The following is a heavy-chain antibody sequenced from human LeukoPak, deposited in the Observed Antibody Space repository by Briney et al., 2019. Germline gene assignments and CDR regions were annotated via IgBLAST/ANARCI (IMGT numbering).Heavy chain of an antibody. Sequence: SETLSLTCTVSGGSLNFKTNSWAWVRQPPGRSLEWIGAVHFSGDIYYNPSVISRVTISVDRSKNQYFLRLNPLTATDTAIYYCARLPTGYPNWFGAWGRGILVTVSS. J-gene: IGHJ5*02. CDR3: ARLPTGYPNWFGA. CDR2: VHFSGDI. V-gene: IGHV4-39*01. D-gene: IGHD3-9*01. CDR1: GGSLNFKTNS.